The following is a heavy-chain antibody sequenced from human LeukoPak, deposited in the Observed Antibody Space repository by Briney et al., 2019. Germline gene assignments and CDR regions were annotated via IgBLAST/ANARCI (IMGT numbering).Heavy chain of an antibody. J-gene: IGHJ3*02. CDR1: GFTFDDYG. CDR2: INWNGGST. CDR3: AKDLYDTGAFDI. Sequence: GGSLRLSCAASGFTFDDYGMSWVRQAPGKGLEWVSGINWNGGSTGYADSVKGRFTISRDNSKNTLYLQMNSLRAEDTAVYHCAKDLYDTGAFDIWGQGTMVTVSS. V-gene: IGHV3-20*01. D-gene: IGHD3-22*01.